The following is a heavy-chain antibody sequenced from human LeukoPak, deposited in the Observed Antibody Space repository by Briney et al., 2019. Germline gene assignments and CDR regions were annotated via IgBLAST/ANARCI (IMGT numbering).Heavy chain of an antibody. Sequence: GVSLRLSCAASGFTVSAYAMAWVRQAPGKGLGWVSTIYDDNTYYADSVKGRFAISTDNSKNTLYLQMNSLRVKDTAVYFCAARKVRGVWFYLDYWGQGTLVTVSS. D-gene: IGHD3-10*01. CDR1: GFTVSAYA. CDR3: AARKVRGVWFYLDY. CDR2: IYDDNT. V-gene: IGHV3-23*01. J-gene: IGHJ4*02.